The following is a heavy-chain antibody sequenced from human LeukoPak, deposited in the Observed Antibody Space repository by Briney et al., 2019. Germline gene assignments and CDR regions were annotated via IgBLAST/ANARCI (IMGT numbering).Heavy chain of an antibody. D-gene: IGHD5-12*01. J-gene: IGHJ3*02. Sequence: PSETLSLTCTVSGGSISSYYWSWIRQPAGKGLEWIGRIYTSGSTNYNPSLKSRVTISVDTSKNQFSLKLSSVTAADTAVYYCARVGGVATIFSAFDIWGQGTMVTVSS. CDR1: GGSISSYY. CDR3: ARVGGVATIFSAFDI. CDR2: IYTSGST. V-gene: IGHV4-4*07.